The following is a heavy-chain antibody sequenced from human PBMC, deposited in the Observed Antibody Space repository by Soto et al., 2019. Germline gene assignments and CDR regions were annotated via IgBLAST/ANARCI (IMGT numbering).Heavy chain of an antibody. CDR1: GFTFSSYA. CDR3: AIDACGGDCYYFDY. CDR2: INSDGSST. Sequence: PGGSLRLSCAASGFTFSSYAMSWVRQAPGKGLVWVSRINSDGSSTSYADSVKGRFTISRDNAKNTLYLQMNSLRAEDTAVYYCAIDACGGDCYYFDYWGQGTLVTVSS. V-gene: IGHV3-74*01. J-gene: IGHJ4*02. D-gene: IGHD2-21*02.